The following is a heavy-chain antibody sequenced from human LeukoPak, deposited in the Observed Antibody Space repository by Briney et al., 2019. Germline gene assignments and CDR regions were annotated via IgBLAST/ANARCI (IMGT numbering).Heavy chain of an antibody. CDR2: INPSSGDK. V-gene: IGHV1-2*02. D-gene: IGHD1-26*01. J-gene: IGHJ4*02. Sequence: ASVKVSCKASGYTFTGYYMHWVRQAPGQGLEWMGWINPSSGDKNYAQKFQGRVTMTRDASISTAYMELSRLRSDDTAVYYCARAAVGAQISTMEIDYWGQGTLVTVSS. CDR3: ARAAVGAQISTMEIDY. CDR1: GYTFTGYY.